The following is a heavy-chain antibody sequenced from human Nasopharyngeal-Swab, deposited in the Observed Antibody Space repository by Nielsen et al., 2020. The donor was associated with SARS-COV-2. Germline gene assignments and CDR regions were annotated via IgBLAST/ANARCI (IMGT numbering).Heavy chain of an antibody. J-gene: IGHJ3*02. V-gene: IGHV5-10-1*01. CDR1: GYSFTSYW. D-gene: IGHD6-19*01. CDR3: ARPSSGWYGAFDI. CDR2: IDPSDSYT. Sequence: GGSLRLPCKGSGYSFTSYWISWVRQMPGKGLEWMGRIDPSDSYTNYSPSFQGHVTISADKSISTAYLQWSSLKASDTAMYYCARPSSGWYGAFDIWGQGTMVTVSS.